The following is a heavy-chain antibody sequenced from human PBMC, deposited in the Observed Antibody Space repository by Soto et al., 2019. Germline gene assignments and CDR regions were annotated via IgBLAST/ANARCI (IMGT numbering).Heavy chain of an antibody. V-gene: IGHV3-30-3*01. Sequence: QVRLVESGGGVVQPARSLRLSCAASGFTFNIYAMHWVRQAPGKGLEWVAVISHDGTSRYYADSVKGRVTISRDNSKSMVFVQMNSLGVEDTAVYYCVRSSGVPTPDFAYWGQGTLVTVSS. CDR1: GFTFNIYA. CDR2: ISHDGTSR. J-gene: IGHJ4*02. D-gene: IGHD3-10*01. CDR3: VRSSGVPTPDFAY.